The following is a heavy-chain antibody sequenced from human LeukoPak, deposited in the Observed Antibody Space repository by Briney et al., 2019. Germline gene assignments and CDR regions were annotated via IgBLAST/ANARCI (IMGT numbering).Heavy chain of an antibody. V-gene: IGHV3-23*01. J-gene: IGHJ4*02. Sequence: GGSLRLSCAASGFTFSTYAMSWVCQAPGKGLEWVSSISNVGYTYYADSVKGRFTISRDNSKNTLYLQTNSLRAEDTAVYYCAREKDSSWGYWGQGTLVTVSS. CDR1: GFTFSTYA. CDR3: AREKDSSWGY. CDR2: ISNVGYT. D-gene: IGHD6-13*01.